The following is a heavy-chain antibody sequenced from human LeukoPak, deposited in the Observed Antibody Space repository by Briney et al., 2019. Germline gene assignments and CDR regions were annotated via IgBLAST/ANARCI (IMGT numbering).Heavy chain of an antibody. Sequence: SETLSLTCIVSGGSISSYYWSWIRQSPGKGLEWIGQINHSGSTNYNSSLKSRVTISVDTSKNQFSLKLTSVTAADTAVYYCARGRVTFDSWDQGTLVTVFS. V-gene: IGHV4-34*01. J-gene: IGHJ4*02. CDR3: ARGRVTFDS. CDR2: INHSGST. CDR1: GGSISSYY. D-gene: IGHD2-21*02.